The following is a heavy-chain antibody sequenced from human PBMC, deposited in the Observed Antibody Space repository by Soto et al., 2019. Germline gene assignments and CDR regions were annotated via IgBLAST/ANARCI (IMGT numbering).Heavy chain of an antibody. Sequence: QVQLVQSGAEVKKPGSSVKVSCKASGGTFSSYAISWVRQAPGQGLEWMGGIIPIFGTANYAQKFKGRVTITADESTSTAYMELSSLRSEDTAVYYCARDLLAAGTYYYYYGMDVWGQGTTVTVSS. CDR3: ARDLLAAGTYYYYYGMDV. V-gene: IGHV1-69*01. CDR1: GGTFSSYA. CDR2: IIPIFGTA. D-gene: IGHD6-13*01. J-gene: IGHJ6*02.